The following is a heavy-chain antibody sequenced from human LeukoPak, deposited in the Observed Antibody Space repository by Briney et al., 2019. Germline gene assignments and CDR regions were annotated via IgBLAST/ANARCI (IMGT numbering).Heavy chain of an antibody. J-gene: IGHJ4*02. CDR3: ARGVAASKYDY. Sequence: ASVKVSCKVSGYTVTDYYMHWVRQAPGQGLEWMGWINPNSGGTNYAQNFQGRVTMTRDTSISTAYMELSRLRSDDTAVYYCARGVAASKYDYWGQGTLVTVSS. D-gene: IGHD2-15*01. CDR1: GYTVTDYY. CDR2: INPNSGGT. V-gene: IGHV1-2*02.